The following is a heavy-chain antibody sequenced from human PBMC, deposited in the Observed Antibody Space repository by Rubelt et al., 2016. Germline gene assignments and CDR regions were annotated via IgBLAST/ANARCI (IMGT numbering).Heavy chain of an antibody. CDR1: GFSFSSYT. V-gene: IGHV3-23*04. CDR3: ARGTYYDFWNGFRDWFDP. Sequence: EVQLVESGGGLVQPGGSLRLSCAASGFSFSSYTMNWVRQAPGKGLEWVADISGSGGGTHFAGSVRGRFTISSDNSKNTLYLQMTSLRAEDTAVYYCARGTYYDFWNGFRDWFDPWGQGTLVTVSS. J-gene: IGHJ5*02. D-gene: IGHD3-3*01. CDR2: ISGSGGGT.